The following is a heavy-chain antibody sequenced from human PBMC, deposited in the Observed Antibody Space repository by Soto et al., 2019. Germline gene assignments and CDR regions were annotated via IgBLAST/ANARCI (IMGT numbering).Heavy chain of an antibody. D-gene: IGHD3-3*01. CDR3: ARRAGGDFWSGQTNYFDY. CDR2: IIPIFGTA. J-gene: IGHJ4*02. V-gene: IGHV1-69*13. CDR1: GGTFSSYA. Sequence: SVKISCKASGGTFSSYAISWVRQAPGQGLEWMGGIIPIFGTANYAQKFQGRVTITADESTSTAYMELSSLRSEDTAVYYCARRAGGDFWSGQTNYFDYSGQGTLVTVFS.